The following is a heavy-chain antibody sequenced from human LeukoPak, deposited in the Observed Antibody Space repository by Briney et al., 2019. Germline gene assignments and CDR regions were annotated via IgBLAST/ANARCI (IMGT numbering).Heavy chain of an antibody. Sequence: PGGSLRLSCAASGFTFSSYSMNWVRQAPGKGLEWVSSISSSSSYIYYADSVKGRFTISRDNAKNSLYLQMNSLRAKDTAVYYCARDRYSSGCFDYWGQGTLVTVSS. D-gene: IGHD6-19*01. CDR3: ARDRYSSGCFDY. V-gene: IGHV3-21*01. J-gene: IGHJ4*02. CDR2: ISSSSSYI. CDR1: GFTFSSYS.